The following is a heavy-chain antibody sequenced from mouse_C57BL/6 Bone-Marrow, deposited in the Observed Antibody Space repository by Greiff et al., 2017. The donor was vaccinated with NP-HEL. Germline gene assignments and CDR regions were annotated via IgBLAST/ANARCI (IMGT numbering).Heavy chain of an antibody. J-gene: IGHJ4*01. V-gene: IGHV1-53*01. D-gene: IGHD1-1*01. CDR2: INPSNGGT. Sequence: VQLQQSGPELVKPGASVKLSCKASGYTFTSYWMHWVKQRPGQGLEWIGNINPSNGGTNYNEKFKSKATLTVDKSSSTAYMQLSSLTSEDSAVYYCARTLYGKGAMDYWGQGTSVTVSS. CDR3: ARTLYGKGAMDY. CDR1: GYTFTSYW.